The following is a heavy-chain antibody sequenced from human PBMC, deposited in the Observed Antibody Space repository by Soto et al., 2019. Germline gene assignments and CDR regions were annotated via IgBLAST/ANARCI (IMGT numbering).Heavy chain of an antibody. J-gene: IGHJ4*02. CDR1: GFTFNNFA. CDR3: AKVRQRFLDILTGATNFDS. V-gene: IGHV3-23*01. CDR2: ISSDGDLR. Sequence: EVHLLGSGGDLVKSGGSLRLSCEVSGFTFNNFAMSWVRQSPGKGLEWVSTISSDGDLRHYAESVKGRFTISRDNSKSSLFLQMNSLRAEDTALYFCAKVRQRFLDILTGATNFDSWGQGTLVTVSS. D-gene: IGHD3-9*01.